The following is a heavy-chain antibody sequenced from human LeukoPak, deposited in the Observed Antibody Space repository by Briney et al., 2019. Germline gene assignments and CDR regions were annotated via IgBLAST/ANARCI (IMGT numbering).Heavy chain of an antibody. Sequence: GGSLRFSCAASGFTFSNYGMHWVRQAPGKGLEWVAVISYDGSNKYYADSVKGRFTISRDNSKHTLFLQMNSLRAEDTAVYYCAKGELLGYCSSTSCTDTYFDYWGQGTLVTVSS. V-gene: IGHV3-30*18. CDR3: AKGELLGYCSSTSCTDTYFDY. CDR2: ISYDGSNK. J-gene: IGHJ4*02. CDR1: GFTFSNYG. D-gene: IGHD2-2*01.